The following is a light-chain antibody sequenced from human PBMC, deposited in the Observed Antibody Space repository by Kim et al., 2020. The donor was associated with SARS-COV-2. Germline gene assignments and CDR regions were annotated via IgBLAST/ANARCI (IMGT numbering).Light chain of an antibody. Sequence: YPGERATLSCRASQSVSSSYLAWYQQKPGQAPRLLIYGASSRATGIPDRFSGSGSGTDFTLTISRLEPEDFAVYYCQQYGSSLLTFGGGTKVDIK. CDR2: GAS. J-gene: IGKJ4*01. V-gene: IGKV3-20*01. CDR3: QQYGSSLLT. CDR1: QSVSSSY.